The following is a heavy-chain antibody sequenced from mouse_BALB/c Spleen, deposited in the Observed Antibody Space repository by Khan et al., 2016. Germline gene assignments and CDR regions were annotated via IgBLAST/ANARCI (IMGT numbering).Heavy chain of an antibody. Sequence: QVQLQQSGAELMKPGASVKISCKATGYTFSNYWIEWVKQRPGHGLEWIGDILPGNANSNYNENLKGKATLTADTSSNTAYIQLSSLTSEDSAVYYCARAWYSMDYWGQGTSVTVSS. CDR2: ILPGNANS. V-gene: IGHV1-9*01. J-gene: IGHJ4*01. CDR3: ARAWYSMDY. CDR1: GYTFSNYW.